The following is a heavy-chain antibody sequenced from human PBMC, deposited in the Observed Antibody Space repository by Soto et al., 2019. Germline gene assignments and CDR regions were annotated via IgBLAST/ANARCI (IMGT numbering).Heavy chain of an antibody. CDR1: GYSFTSYW. Sequence: RGESLKISCKGSGYSFTSYWISWVRQMPGKGLEWMGRIDPSDSYTNYSPSFQGHVTISADKSISTAYLQWSSLKASDTAMYYCARSLAAAFDYWGQGTLVTVSS. J-gene: IGHJ4*02. V-gene: IGHV5-10-1*01. CDR3: ARSLAAAFDY. CDR2: IDPSDSYT. D-gene: IGHD6-6*01.